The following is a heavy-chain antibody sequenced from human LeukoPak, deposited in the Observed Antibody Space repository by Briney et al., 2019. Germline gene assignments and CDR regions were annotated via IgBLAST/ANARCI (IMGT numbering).Heavy chain of an antibody. CDR3: ATGRDSYCSGGSRYDY. CDR2: FDPEDGET. CDR1: GYTLTELS. D-gene: IGHD2-15*01. Sequence: ASVKVSCKVSGYTLTELSMHWVRQAPGKGLEWMGGFDPEDGETIYAQKFQGRVTMTEDTSTDTAYMELSSLRSEDTAVYYCATGRDSYCSGGSRYDYWGQGTLVTVSS. V-gene: IGHV1-24*01. J-gene: IGHJ4*02.